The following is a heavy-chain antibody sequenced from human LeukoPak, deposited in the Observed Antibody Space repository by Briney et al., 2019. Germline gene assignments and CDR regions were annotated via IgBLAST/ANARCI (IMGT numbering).Heavy chain of an antibody. J-gene: IGHJ4*02. CDR2: IYYSGST. Sequence: SETLSLTCTVSGGSISSSSDYWGWIRQPPGKGLEWIGSIYYSGSTYYNPSLKSRVTISVDTSKNQFSLKLSSVTAADTAVYYCARLDIVATMYYFDYWGQGTLVTVSS. V-gene: IGHV4-39*01. CDR3: ARLDIVATMYYFDY. CDR1: GGSISSSSDY. D-gene: IGHD5-12*01.